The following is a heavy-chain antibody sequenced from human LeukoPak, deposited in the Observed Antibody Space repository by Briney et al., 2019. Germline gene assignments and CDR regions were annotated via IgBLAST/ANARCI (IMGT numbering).Heavy chain of an antibody. CDR3: AKEVLLSSCPGF. D-gene: IGHD6-13*01. CDR1: GLTFSSYA. CDR2: ISGSGGST. Sequence: PGGSLRPSCAASGLTFSSYAMSWVRQAPGKGLEWVSAISGSGGSTYYADSVKGRFTISRDNSKNTLYLQMNSLRAEETAVYYCAKEVLLSSCPGFGGQGTLVTVSS. V-gene: IGHV3-23*01. J-gene: IGHJ4*02.